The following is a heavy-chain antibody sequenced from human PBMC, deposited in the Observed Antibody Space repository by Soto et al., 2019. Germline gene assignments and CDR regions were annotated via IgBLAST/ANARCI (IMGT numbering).Heavy chain of an antibody. V-gene: IGHV1-69*13. D-gene: IGHD7-27*01. CDR1: GGTFSSYA. CDR2: IIPIFGTA. J-gene: IGHJ6*03. CDR3: AHTPTGDYYYYYYMDV. Sequence: ASVKVSCKASGGTFSSYAISWVRQAPGQGLEWMGGIIPIFGTANYAQKFQGRVTITADESMSTAYMELSSLRSEDTAVYYCAHTPTGDYYYYYYMDVWGKGTTVTVSS.